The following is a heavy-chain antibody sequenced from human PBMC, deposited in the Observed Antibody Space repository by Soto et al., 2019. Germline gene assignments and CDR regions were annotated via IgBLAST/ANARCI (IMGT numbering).Heavy chain of an antibody. Sequence: PGESLKISCKGSGYSFTSYWISWVRQMPGKGLEWMGRIDPSDSYTHYSPSFQGHVTISADKSITTAYLQWSSLKASDTAMYYCARSIRVDCSGIYFRALDASRQASTVTVCS. CDR3: ARSIRVDCSGIYFRALDA. CDR1: GYSFTSYW. V-gene: IGHV5-10-1*01. J-gene: IGHJ6*02. CDR2: IDPSDSYT. D-gene: IGHD3-10*02.